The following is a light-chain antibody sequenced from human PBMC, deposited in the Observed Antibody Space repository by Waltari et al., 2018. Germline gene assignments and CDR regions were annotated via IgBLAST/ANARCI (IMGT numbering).Light chain of an antibody. CDR2: DVS. Sequence: QSALTQPASVSGSPGQSITLSCTGTSSDIGFYHYFSWYQQHPGKAPNLMIYDVSERRSGVSNRFSGSKSGNTASLTISGLQAEDEADYYCNSYAGSSSWVFGGGTKLTVL. CDR1: SSDIGFYHY. J-gene: IGLJ3*02. CDR3: NSYAGSSSWV. V-gene: IGLV2-14*03.